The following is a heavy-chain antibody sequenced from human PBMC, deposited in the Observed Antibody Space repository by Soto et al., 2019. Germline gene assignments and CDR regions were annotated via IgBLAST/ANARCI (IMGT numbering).Heavy chain of an antibody. D-gene: IGHD3-10*01. Sequence: QVQLVESGGGVVQPGRSLRLSCAASGFTFSSYGMHWVRQSPGKGLEWVAVIWDDGSNKYYADSVKGRFTISRDNSNNTLHLQMNRLGPEETDVYSGARNLPGKYYDDSGIYYGGFDYGGQGTLVTV. CDR2: IWDDGSNK. CDR1: GFTFSSYG. V-gene: IGHV3-33*01. J-gene: IGHJ4*02. CDR3: ARNLPGKYYDDSGIYYGGFDY.